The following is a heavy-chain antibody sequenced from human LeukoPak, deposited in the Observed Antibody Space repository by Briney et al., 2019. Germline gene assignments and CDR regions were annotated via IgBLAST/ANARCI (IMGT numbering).Heavy chain of an antibody. D-gene: IGHD7-27*01. J-gene: IGHJ4*02. CDR2: INTNTGNP. Sequence: ASVKVSCKASGYTFTTYAINWVRQAPGQGLEWMGWINTNTGNPTYAQGFTGRFVFSLDTSVSTAYLQISSLKAEDTAVYYCARGSTSPNWGLINDYWGQGTLVTVSS. CDR3: ARGSTSPNWGLINDY. V-gene: IGHV7-4-1*02. CDR1: GYTFTTYA.